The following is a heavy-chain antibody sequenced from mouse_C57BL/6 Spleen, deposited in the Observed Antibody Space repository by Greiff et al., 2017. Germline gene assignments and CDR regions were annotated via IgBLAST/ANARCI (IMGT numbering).Heavy chain of an antibody. J-gene: IGHJ4*01. CDR3: ARRYYGSSYAMDC. D-gene: IGHD1-1*01. CDR1: GFTFSDYG. CDR2: ISSGSSTI. Sequence: EVMLVESGGGLVKPGGSLRLSCAASGFTFSDYGMHWVRQAPEKGLEWVAYISSGSSTIYYADTVKGRFTISRDNAKNTLFLQMTSLRSEDTAMYYCARRYYGSSYAMDCWGQRTSGTVSS. V-gene: IGHV5-17*01.